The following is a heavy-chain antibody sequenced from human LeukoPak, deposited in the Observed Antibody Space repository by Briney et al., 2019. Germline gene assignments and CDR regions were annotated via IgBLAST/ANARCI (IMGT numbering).Heavy chain of an antibody. Sequence: SETLSLTCTVSGGSISGYYWSWTRQPPGKGLEWIGYMYYSGSTKYNPSLKSRVTISVDTSKNQFSLKLSSVTAADTAVYYCARGYSGYDPTYFDYWGQGTLVTVSS. V-gene: IGHV4-59*01. CDR1: GGSISGYY. CDR2: MYYSGST. D-gene: IGHD5-12*01. J-gene: IGHJ4*02. CDR3: ARGYSGYDPTYFDY.